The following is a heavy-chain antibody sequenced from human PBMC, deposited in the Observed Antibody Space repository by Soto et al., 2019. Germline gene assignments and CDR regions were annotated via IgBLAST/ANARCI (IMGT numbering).Heavy chain of an antibody. CDR3: AKEHDGSGYFHQYGMDV. V-gene: IGHV3-23*01. Sequence: GGSLGLSCAASGFTFSSYSMSWVRQAPGKGLEWVSGFRTSGDASTTYYADSVKGRFTISRDNSKNTLFLLMDSLRAEDTAVYYCAKEHDGSGYFHQYGMDVWGQGTTVTVSS. D-gene: IGHD3-22*01. CDR1: GFTFSSYS. J-gene: IGHJ6*02. CDR2: FRTSGDASTT.